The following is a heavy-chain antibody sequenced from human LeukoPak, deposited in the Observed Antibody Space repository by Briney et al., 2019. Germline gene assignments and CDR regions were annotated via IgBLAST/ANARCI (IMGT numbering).Heavy chain of an antibody. CDR2: IYYSGNT. J-gene: IGHJ5*02. Sequence: LSLTCTVSGGSXSRYYWSWLRQPPGKGLEWIGYIYYSGNTNYNPSLESRVTISVDTSKNQFSLKMRTVTAADTAVYYCARHSADCTGTSCYLFDPWGQGTLVTVSS. D-gene: IGHD2-2*01. CDR3: ARHSADCTGTSCYLFDP. V-gene: IGHV4-59*08. CDR1: GGSXSRYY.